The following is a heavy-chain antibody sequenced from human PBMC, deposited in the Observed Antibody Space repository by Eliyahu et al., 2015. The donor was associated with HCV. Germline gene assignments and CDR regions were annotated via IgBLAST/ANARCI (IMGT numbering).Heavy chain of an antibody. D-gene: IGHD3-22*01. Sequence: EVQLLESGGGLVQPGESLRLSCAASGFTFSRYAMNWVRQAAGRGLEWVSLISGSGGTTDNADSVKGRFTISRDNSKNTLYLQMNSLRAEDTAVYYCARPLSSDDSSAYYPSDYWGQGTLVTVSS. CDR1: GFTFSRYA. CDR2: ISGSGGTT. V-gene: IGHV3-23*01. J-gene: IGHJ4*02. CDR3: ARPLSSDDSSAYYPSDY.